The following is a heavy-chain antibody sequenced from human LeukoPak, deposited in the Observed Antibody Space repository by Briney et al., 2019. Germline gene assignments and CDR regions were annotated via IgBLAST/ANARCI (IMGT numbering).Heavy chain of an antibody. Sequence: SVKVSCKASGGTFSSYAISWVRQAPGQGLEWMGGIIPIFGTANYAQKFQGRVTITADESTSTAYMELSSLRSEDTAVYYCAGGHYCSGGSCYPGPFDYWGQGTLVTVSS. V-gene: IGHV1-69*13. CDR2: IIPIFGTA. CDR3: AGGHYCSGGSCYPGPFDY. J-gene: IGHJ4*02. CDR1: GGTFSSYA. D-gene: IGHD2-15*01.